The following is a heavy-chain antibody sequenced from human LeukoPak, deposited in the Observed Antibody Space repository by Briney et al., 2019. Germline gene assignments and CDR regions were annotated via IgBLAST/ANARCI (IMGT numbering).Heavy chain of an antibody. CDR1: GGSISSYY. V-gene: IGHV4-59*01. CDR2: IYYSGST. Sequence: PSETLSLTCTVSGGSISSYYWSWIRQPPGKGLEWIGYIYYSGSTNYNPSLKSRVTISVDTSKNQFSLKLSSVTAADTAVYYCARDIAVAGTGWWFDPWGQGTLVTVSS. D-gene: IGHD6-19*01. CDR3: ARDIAVAGTGWWFDP. J-gene: IGHJ5*02.